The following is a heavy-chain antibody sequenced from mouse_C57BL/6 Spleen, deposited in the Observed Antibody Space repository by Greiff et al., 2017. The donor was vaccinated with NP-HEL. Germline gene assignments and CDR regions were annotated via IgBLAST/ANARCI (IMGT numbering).Heavy chain of an antibody. CDR3: APLYYGEGGFAY. D-gene: IGHD1-1*01. Sequence: QVQLKQSGPELVKPGASVKISCKASGYAFSSSWMNWVKQRPGKGLEWIGRIYPGDGDTNYNGKFKGKATLTADKSSSTAYMQLSSLTSEDSAVYFCAPLYYGEGGFAYWGQGTLVTVSA. J-gene: IGHJ3*01. CDR2: IYPGDGDT. V-gene: IGHV1-82*01. CDR1: GYAFSSSW.